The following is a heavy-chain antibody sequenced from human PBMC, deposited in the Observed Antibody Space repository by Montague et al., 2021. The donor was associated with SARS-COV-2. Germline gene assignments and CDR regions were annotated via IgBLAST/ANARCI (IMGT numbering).Heavy chain of an antibody. CDR1: GFTFSSYW. V-gene: IGHV3-7*01. CDR3: AISTTAATGAVGY. Sequence: SLRLSCAASGFTFSSYWMSWVRQAPGKGLEWVANIDQHGSEKYYXXSLNGRFTISRDNARNSLYLQMNSLRVDDTAVYYCAISTTAATGAVGYWGQGTLVIVSS. J-gene: IGHJ4*02. CDR2: IDQHGSEK. D-gene: IGHD2-2*01.